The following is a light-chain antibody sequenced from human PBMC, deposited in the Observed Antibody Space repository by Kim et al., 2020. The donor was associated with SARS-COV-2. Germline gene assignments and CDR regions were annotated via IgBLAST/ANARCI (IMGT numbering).Light chain of an antibody. Sequence: ELVLTQSPGTLSLSPGERATLTCRASQSVSSNHLAWYQQKPGQAPRLLIYGASSRATGIPDRFSGSGSGTDFTLTITRLEPEDFAVYYCQQYSSSPATFGQGTKVDIK. CDR3: QQYSSSPAT. CDR2: GAS. J-gene: IGKJ1*01. V-gene: IGKV3-20*01. CDR1: QSVSSNH.